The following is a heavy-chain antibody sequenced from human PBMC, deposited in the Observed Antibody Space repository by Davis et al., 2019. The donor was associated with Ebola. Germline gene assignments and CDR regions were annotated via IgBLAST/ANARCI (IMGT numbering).Heavy chain of an antibody. J-gene: IGHJ2*01. CDR1: GFTFSSYS. D-gene: IGHD3-10*01. CDR3: ARVLLWFGELLSDWYFDL. CDR2: ISSSSSTI. V-gene: IGHV3-48*02. Sequence: GGSLRLSCAASGFTFSSYSMNWVCQAPGKGLEWVSYISSSSSTIYYADSVKGRFTISRDNAKNSLYLQMNSLRDEDTAVYYCARVLLWFGELLSDWYFDLWGRGTLVTVSS.